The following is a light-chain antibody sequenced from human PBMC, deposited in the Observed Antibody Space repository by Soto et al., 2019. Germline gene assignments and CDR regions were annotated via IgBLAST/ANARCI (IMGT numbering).Light chain of an antibody. J-gene: IGKJ5*01. CDR1: QRFGSSN. CDR2: STS. V-gene: IGKV3-20*01. CDR3: QQYGSSLIT. Sequence: DIVLTQSPGTLSLSPGERGTLSCRASQRFGSSNLAWYQQKPGQAPRLLIYSTSSRATGIPDRFSGSGSGTDFTLTISRLEPEDFAVYYCQQYGSSLITFGQGTRLEIK.